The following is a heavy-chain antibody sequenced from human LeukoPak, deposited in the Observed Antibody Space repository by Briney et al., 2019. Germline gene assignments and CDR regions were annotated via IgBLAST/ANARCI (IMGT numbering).Heavy chain of an antibody. J-gene: IGHJ6*03. Sequence: PSETLSLTCAVDAGSFSGYYWSWIRQPPGKGLEWIGEINHSGSTNYHPSLKSRVTISVDTSKNQFSLKLSSVTAADTAVYYCARARLFGYYYYYMDVWGKGTTVTVSS. CDR3: ARARLFGYYYYYMDV. CDR1: AGSFSGYY. D-gene: IGHD4/OR15-4a*01. CDR2: INHSGST. V-gene: IGHV4-34*01.